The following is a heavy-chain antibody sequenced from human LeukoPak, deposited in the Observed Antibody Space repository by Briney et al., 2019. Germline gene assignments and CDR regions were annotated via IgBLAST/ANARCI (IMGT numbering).Heavy chain of an antibody. Sequence: ASVKVSCKASGYTFTGYYMHWVRQAPGQGLEWMGWIIPYSGGTNYAQKFQGRVTMTRDTSISTAYMELSRLTSDDTAVYYCARGGPAVEGLDFFDYWGQGTLVTVSS. D-gene: IGHD3-16*01. CDR2: IIPYSGGT. V-gene: IGHV1-2*02. J-gene: IGHJ4*02. CDR1: GYTFTGYY. CDR3: ARGGPAVEGLDFFDY.